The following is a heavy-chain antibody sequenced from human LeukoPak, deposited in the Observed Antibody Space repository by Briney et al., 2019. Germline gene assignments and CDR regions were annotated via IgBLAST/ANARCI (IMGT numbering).Heavy chain of an antibody. CDR2: IFPSGGDI. CDR1: GFTFSTFA. Sequence: GGTLRLSCAASGFTFSTFAMIWVRQPPGKGLEWVSSIFPSGGDIHYADSVRRRSTISRDNSKRTLSLQMNSLRAEDTAIYYCATYRQVLLPFESWGQGTLVTVSS. D-gene: IGHD2-8*02. V-gene: IGHV3-23*01. J-gene: IGHJ4*02. CDR3: ATYRQVLLPFES.